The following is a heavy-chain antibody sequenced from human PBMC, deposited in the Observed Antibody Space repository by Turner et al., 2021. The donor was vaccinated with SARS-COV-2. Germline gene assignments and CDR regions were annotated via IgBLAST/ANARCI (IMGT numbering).Heavy chain of an antibody. J-gene: IGHJ2*01. D-gene: IGHD3-9*01. CDR3: AKDDWLGRGYWYFDL. V-gene: IGHV3-7*01. CDR1: GFTFSSYW. Sequence: EVQLVESGGGLVQPGGSLRPSCAASGFTFSSYWMTWVRQAPGKGLEWVANINQDGSEKSYGDSVKGRFTISRDNAKNSLYLQMNSLRAEDTAVYYCAKDDWLGRGYWYFDLWGRGTLVTVSS. CDR2: INQDGSEK.